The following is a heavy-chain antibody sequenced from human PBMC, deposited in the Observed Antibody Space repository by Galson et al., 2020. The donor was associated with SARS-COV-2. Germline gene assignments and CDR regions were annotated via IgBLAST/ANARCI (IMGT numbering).Heavy chain of an antibody. CDR1: GFTFSSYT. D-gene: IGHD2-21*02. CDR3: ARGGLELLYAFDV. J-gene: IGHJ3*01. V-gene: IGHV3-30-3*01. Sequence: TGGSLRLSCEASGFTFSSYTMPWVRQAPGKGLEWVAVISDDGGNKYYADSVKGRFTISRVNSKNTLYLHMNSLRAEDTAVYYCARGGLELLYAFDVWGQGTMVTVSS. CDR2: ISDDGGNK.